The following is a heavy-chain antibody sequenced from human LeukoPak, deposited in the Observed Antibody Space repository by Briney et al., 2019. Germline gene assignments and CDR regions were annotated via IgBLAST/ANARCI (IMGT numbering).Heavy chain of an antibody. Sequence: ASVKVSCKASGYTFTSYGISWVRQAPGQGLEWMGWISAYNGNTNYAQKLQGRVTMTTDTSTSTAYMELRSLRSDDTAVYYCASPGYYGSGSYHLYYYFDYWGQGTQVTVSS. V-gene: IGHV1-18*01. J-gene: IGHJ4*02. CDR2: ISAYNGNT. CDR3: ASPGYYGSGSYHLYYYFDY. D-gene: IGHD3-10*01. CDR1: GYTFTSYG.